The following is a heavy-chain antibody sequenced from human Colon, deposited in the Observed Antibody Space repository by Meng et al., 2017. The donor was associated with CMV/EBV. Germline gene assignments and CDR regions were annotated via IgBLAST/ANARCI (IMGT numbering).Heavy chain of an antibody. CDR2: MYSGGTA. D-gene: IGHD4/OR15-4a*01. CDR3: ARVNARIPGALRD. CDR1: GDSGNSRDYY. J-gene: IGHJ4*02. V-gene: IGHV4-61*03. Sequence: VSGDSGNSRDYYWTWVRQPPGKSLQWVGYMYSGGTANYNPSLGRRLTISVDTSKNLFSLSLTSVTAVDTATYYCARVNARIPGALRDWGQGVLVTVSS.